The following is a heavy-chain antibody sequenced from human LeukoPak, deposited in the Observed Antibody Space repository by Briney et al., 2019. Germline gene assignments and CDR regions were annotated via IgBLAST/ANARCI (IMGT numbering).Heavy chain of an antibody. D-gene: IGHD5-18*01. CDR1: GFTFSSYW. CDR3: AVGYSHGNFG. Sequence: PGGSLRLSCAASGFTFSSYWMHWVRQAPGKGLVWVSHINSDGRSTSYADSVKGRFTISRDNAKNTLYLQMNSLRAEDTAVYYCAVGYSHGNFGWGQGTLVTVSS. V-gene: IGHV3-74*01. J-gene: IGHJ1*01. CDR2: INSDGRST.